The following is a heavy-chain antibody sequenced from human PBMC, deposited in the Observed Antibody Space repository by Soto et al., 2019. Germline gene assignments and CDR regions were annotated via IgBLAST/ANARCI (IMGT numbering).Heavy chain of an antibody. Sequence: GGSLRLSCTTSGFTFGDYTMGWVRQAPGKGLEWVGFIRSKGFGGTTEYAASVKGRFTISRDDSKSIAYLQMSSLKTEDTAVYYCARDLRVSIYVFDYWGQGALVTVSS. CDR1: GFTFGDYT. V-gene: IGHV3-49*04. J-gene: IGHJ4*02. D-gene: IGHD2-8*01. CDR3: ARDLRVSIYVFDY. CDR2: IRSKGFGGTT.